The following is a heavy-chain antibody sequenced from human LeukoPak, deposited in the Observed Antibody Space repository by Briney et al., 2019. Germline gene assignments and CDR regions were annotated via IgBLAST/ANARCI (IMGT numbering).Heavy chain of an antibody. CDR2: ISGSGGST. CDR1: GFTFSSYS. Sequence: PGGSLRLSCAASGFTFSSYSMNWVRQAPGKGLEWVSVISGSGGSTYYAGSVKGRFTISRDNSKNTLYLQMNSLRAEDTAAYYCAKGITYYYDSSGVDYFDYWGQGTLVTVSS. J-gene: IGHJ4*02. V-gene: IGHV3-23*01. D-gene: IGHD3-22*01. CDR3: AKGITYYYDSSGVDYFDY.